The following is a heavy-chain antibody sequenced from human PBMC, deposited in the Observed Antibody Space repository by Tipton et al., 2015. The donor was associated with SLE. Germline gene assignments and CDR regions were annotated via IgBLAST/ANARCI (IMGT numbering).Heavy chain of an antibody. CDR2: IKQDGSEK. D-gene: IGHD2-2*01. V-gene: IGHV3-7*01. CDR1: GFTFSSYW. CDR3: ARDSRDCSSTSCSWGWFDP. Sequence: SLRLSCAASGFTFSSYWMTWVRQAPGKGLEWVANIKQDGSEKYYVDSVKGRFTISRDNAKNSLFLQMNSLRAEDTAMYYCARDSRDCSSTSCSWGWFDPWGQGTLVTVSS. J-gene: IGHJ5*02.